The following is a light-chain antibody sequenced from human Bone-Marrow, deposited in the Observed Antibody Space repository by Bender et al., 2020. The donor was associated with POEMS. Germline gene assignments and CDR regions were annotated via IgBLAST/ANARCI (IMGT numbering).Light chain of an antibody. J-gene: IGLJ2*01. CDR3: AMWYSSSVV. CDR1: SGIYVDLYR. Sequence: QPVLTQPTSLSASPGASARFTCTLRSGIYVDLYRIYWYQQKPGSPPRFLLRCKSDSDTKKDSGVPSRFSGSKDASANAGLLFISGLQSEDEADYYCAMWYSSSVVFGGGTKLTVL. CDR2: CKSDSDT. V-gene: IGLV5-39*01.